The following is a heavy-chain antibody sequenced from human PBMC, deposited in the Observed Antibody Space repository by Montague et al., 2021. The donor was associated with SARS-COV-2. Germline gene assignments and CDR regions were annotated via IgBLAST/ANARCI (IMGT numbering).Heavy chain of an antibody. J-gene: IGHJ3*02. V-gene: IGHV4-39*01. D-gene: IGHD3-3*01. CDR3: ARRPGASYYVFWSGGFDI. Sequence: SETLSLTCSVSGVSISRSVYYWGWIRQPPGKGLEWIGSIYYSGTTYYSPSPKRRVTMSVDTSKNHFSLRVNSVTAADSAVYFCARRPGASYYVFWSGGFDIWGQGTMVTVS. CDR2: IYYSGTT. CDR1: GVSISRSVYY.